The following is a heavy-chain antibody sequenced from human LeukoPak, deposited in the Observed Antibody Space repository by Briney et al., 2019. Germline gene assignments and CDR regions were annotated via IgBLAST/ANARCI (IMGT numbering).Heavy chain of an antibody. CDR2: IKQDGSEK. Sequence: PGGSLRLSCAASGFTFSSYWMSWVRQAPGKGLEWVANIKQDGSEKYYVDSVKGRFTISRDNAKNSLYLQMNSLRAEDTAVYYCAKDRPIVVVPAAIGYMDVWGKGTTVTVSS. CDR1: GFTFSSYW. J-gene: IGHJ6*03. D-gene: IGHD2-2*01. V-gene: IGHV3-7*01. CDR3: AKDRPIVVVPAAIGYMDV.